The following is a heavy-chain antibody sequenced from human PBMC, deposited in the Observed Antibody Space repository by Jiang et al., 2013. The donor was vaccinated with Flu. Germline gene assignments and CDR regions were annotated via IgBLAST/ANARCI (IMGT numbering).Heavy chain of an antibody. V-gene: IGHV1-24*01. CDR1: GYTLTELS. CDR2: FDPEDGET. Sequence: GAEVKKPGASVKVSCKVSGYTLTELSMHWVRQAPGKGLEWMGGFDPEDGETIYAQKFQGRVTMTEDTSTDTAYMELSSLRSEDTAVYYCATISNTMVRGVRGPNKRLADYWGQGTLVTVSS. D-gene: IGHD3-10*01. J-gene: IGHJ4*02. CDR3: ATISNTMVRGVRGPNKRLADY.